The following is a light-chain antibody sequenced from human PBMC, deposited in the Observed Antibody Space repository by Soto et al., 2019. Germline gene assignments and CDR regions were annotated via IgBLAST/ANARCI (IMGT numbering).Light chain of an antibody. CDR1: QTVSTY. CDR3: QQYNDWPLT. Sequence: EVVMRQSPATLSVSPGERATLSCRASQTVSTYLAWYQQKPGQAPSLLIYGAFTRATGIPARFSGTGSGTEFTLTISSLQSEDLALYYCQQYNDWPLTFGQGTKVDIK. V-gene: IGKV3-15*01. CDR2: GAF. J-gene: IGKJ1*01.